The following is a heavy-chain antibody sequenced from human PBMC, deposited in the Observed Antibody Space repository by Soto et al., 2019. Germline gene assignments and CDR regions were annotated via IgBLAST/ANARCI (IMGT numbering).Heavy chain of an antibody. CDR1: GGSFSAYY. J-gene: IGHJ6*02. V-gene: IGHV4-34*01. CDR3: AREGGTLYGMDV. CDR2: INHSGST. Sequence: SETLSLTCAVYGGSFSAYYWSWIRQTPGKGLEWIGEINHSGSTNYNPSLKSRVTISVDTSKNQFSLKLSSVTAADTAVYYCAREGGTLYGMDVWGQGTTVTVSS.